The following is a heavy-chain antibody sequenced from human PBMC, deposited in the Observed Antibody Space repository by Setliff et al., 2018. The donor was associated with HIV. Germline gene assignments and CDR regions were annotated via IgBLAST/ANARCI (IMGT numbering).Heavy chain of an antibody. D-gene: IGHD4-17*01. CDR3: ARTVYGDSGGDLNWLDP. CDR1: GYSFSNYA. J-gene: IGHJ5*02. CDR2: VNTRTGSP. Sequence: WASVKVSCKASGYSFSNYAMSWVRQAPGQGLEWMGWVNTRTGSPTYAQAFTGRFVFSVDTSITTAFLEISNLKAGDTAVYYCARTVYGDSGGDLNWLDPWGQGTLVTVSS. V-gene: IGHV7-4-1*02.